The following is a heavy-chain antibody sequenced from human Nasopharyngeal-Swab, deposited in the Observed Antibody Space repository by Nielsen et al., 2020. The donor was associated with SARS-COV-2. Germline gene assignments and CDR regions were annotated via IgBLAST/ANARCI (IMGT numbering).Heavy chain of an antibody. D-gene: IGHD5-12*01. J-gene: IGHJ4*02. V-gene: IGHV3-15*01. CDR1: GFTFSNAW. CDR2: IKRKSDGGTT. Sequence: GGALRPSCAASGFTFSNAWMGWVPQAPGKGLEWVGRIKRKSDGGTTDYAAPVKGRFTISRDDSKNTLYLQMNSLKTEDTAVYYCTTDSSGYGNYWGQGTLVTVSS. CDR3: TTDSSGYGNY.